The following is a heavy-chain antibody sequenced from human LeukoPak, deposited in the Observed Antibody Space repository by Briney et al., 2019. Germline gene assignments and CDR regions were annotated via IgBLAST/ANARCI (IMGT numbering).Heavy chain of an antibody. Sequence: GGSLRLSCAASGFTFRNYGMHWVRQAPGKGLEWVAVIWYDGSNKYYADSVKGRFTISRDNSKNTMYLKMNSVTAEDTAVYYCAKGLYDRSGYFVDWGQGTLVTVSS. J-gene: IGHJ4*02. CDR2: IWYDGSNK. CDR3: AKGLYDRSGYFVD. CDR1: GFTFRNYG. D-gene: IGHD3-22*01. V-gene: IGHV3-33*06.